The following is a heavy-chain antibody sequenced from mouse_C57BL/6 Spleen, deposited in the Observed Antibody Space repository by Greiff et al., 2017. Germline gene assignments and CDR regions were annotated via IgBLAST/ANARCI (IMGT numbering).Heavy chain of an antibody. Sequence: VQLQQPGAELVKPGASVKLSCKASGYTFTSYWMQWVKQRPGQGLEWIGEIDPSDSYTNYNQKFKGKATLTVDTSSSTAYMQLSSLTSEDSAVXYCARPYYYGSSSWYFDVWGTGTTVTVSS. V-gene: IGHV1-50*01. CDR2: IDPSDSYT. CDR3: ARPYYYGSSSWYFDV. D-gene: IGHD1-1*01. J-gene: IGHJ1*03. CDR1: GYTFTSYW.